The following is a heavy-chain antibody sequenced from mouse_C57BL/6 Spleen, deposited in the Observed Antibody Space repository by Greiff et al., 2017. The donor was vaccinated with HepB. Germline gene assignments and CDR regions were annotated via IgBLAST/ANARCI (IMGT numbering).Heavy chain of an antibody. Sequence: QVQLKQPGAELVKPGASVKMSCKASGYTFTSYWITWVKQRPGQGLEWIGDIYPGSGSTNYNEKFKSKATLTVDTSSSTAYMQLSSLTSEDSAVYYCARSSLYYGSSYDYAMDYWGQGTSVTVSS. CDR3: ARSSLYYGSSYDYAMDY. D-gene: IGHD1-1*01. J-gene: IGHJ4*01. CDR2: IYPGSGST. V-gene: IGHV1-55*01. CDR1: GYTFTSYW.